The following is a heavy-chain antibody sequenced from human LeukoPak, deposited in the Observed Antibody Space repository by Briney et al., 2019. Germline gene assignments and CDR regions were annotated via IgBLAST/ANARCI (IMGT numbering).Heavy chain of an antibody. V-gene: IGHV4-34*01. D-gene: IGHD2-2*01. Sequence: SETLSLTCAVYGGSFSGYYWSWIRQPPGKGLEWIGEINHSGSTNYNPSLKSRVTISVDTSKNQFSLKLSSVTAADTAVYYCASGVKYQLLLNWFDPWGQGTLVTVSS. J-gene: IGHJ5*02. CDR3: ASGVKYQLLLNWFDP. CDR1: GGSFSGYY. CDR2: INHSGST.